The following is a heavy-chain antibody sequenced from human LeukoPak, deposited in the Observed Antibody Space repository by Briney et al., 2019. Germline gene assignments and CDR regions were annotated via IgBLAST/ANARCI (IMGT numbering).Heavy chain of an antibody. CDR2: INHSGST. V-gene: IGHV4-34*01. D-gene: IGHD2-15*01. CDR3: ARAPYVVVVAATAGHFDY. J-gene: IGHJ4*02. CDR1: GGSFSGYY. Sequence: SETLSLTCAVYGGSFSGYYWSWIRQPPGKGLEWIGEINHSGSTNYNPSLKSRVTISVDTSKNQFSLKLSSVPAADSAVYYCARAPYVVVVAATAGHFDYWGQGTLVTVSS.